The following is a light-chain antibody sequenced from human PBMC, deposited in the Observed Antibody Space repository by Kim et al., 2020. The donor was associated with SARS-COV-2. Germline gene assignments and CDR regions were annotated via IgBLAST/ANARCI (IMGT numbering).Light chain of an antibody. CDR2: EVS. Sequence: GQSVTRSCTGTSSDVGGYNFVSWYQQNPGKAPKLMIYEVSKRPSGVPDRFSGSKSGNTASLTVSGLQAEDEADYYCSSYTGSDTLVFGGGTKLTVL. CDR3: SSYTGSDTLV. CDR1: SSDVGGYNF. J-gene: IGLJ3*02. V-gene: IGLV2-8*01.